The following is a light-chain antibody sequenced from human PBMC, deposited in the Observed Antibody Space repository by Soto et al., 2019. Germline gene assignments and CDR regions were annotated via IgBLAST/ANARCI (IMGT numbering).Light chain of an antibody. Sequence: QSVLTQPPSVSAAPGQKVTICCSGSSSNIGNNYVSWYQQLPGTAPKLLIYDNNKRPSGIPDRFSGSKSGTSGTLDITGLQAGDEADYYCATWDDSLTGEVFGGGTKLTVL. CDR1: SSNIGNNY. CDR2: DNN. V-gene: IGLV1-51*01. CDR3: ATWDDSLTGEV. J-gene: IGLJ2*01.